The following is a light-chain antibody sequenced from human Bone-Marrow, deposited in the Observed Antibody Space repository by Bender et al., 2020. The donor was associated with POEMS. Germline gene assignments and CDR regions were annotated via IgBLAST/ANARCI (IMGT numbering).Light chain of an antibody. Sequence: QSVLTQPPSASGTPGQSVTISCSGTSSNFGNNAANWYQHVPGTAPKLLIYSNNQRPSGVPDRFSASTSGTSASLAISSRHSDDEADYYCSSWDDSVNSWVFGAGAKLTVL. CDR2: SNN. CDR3: SSWDDSVNSWV. J-gene: IGLJ3*02. V-gene: IGLV1-44*01. CDR1: SSNFGNNA.